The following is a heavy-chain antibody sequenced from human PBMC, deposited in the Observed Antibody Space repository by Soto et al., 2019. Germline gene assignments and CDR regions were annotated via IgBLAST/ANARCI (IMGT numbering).Heavy chain of an antibody. Sequence: SVKVSCKASGGTFSRYAISWVRQAPGQGLEWMGGIIPIFGTANYAQKFQGRVTITADESTSTAYTELSSLRSEDTAVYYCARASIVVVPAANPSHAFDIWGQGTMVTVSS. CDR2: IIPIFGTA. CDR3: ARASIVVVPAANPSHAFDI. V-gene: IGHV1-69*13. J-gene: IGHJ3*02. CDR1: GGTFSRYA. D-gene: IGHD2-2*01.